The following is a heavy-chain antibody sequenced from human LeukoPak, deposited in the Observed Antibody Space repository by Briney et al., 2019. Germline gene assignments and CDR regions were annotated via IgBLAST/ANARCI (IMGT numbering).Heavy chain of an antibody. V-gene: IGHV4-59*01. J-gene: IGHJ4*02. CDR3: ASSGPTYYYDSSGYLGS. Sequence: PSETLSLTCTVSGGSISSYYWSWIRQPPGKGLEWIGYIYYSGSTNYNPSLKSRVTISVDTSKNQFSLKLSSVTAADTAVYYCASSGPTYYYDSSGYLGSWGQGTLVTVSS. CDR1: GGSISSYY. CDR2: IYYSGST. D-gene: IGHD3-22*01.